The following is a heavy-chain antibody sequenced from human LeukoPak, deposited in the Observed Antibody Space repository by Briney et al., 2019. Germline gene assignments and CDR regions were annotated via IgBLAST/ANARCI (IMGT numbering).Heavy chain of an antibody. Sequence: GGSLRLSCAASGFTFSSYAMSWVRQAPGKGLEWVSAFSGSGGSTYYADSVKGRFTISRDNSKNTLYLQMNSLRAEDTAVYYCAKDRVAATLIRGFNWFDPWGQGTLVTVSS. CDR1: GFTFSSYA. CDR3: AKDRVAATLIRGFNWFDP. CDR2: FSGSGGST. V-gene: IGHV3-23*01. J-gene: IGHJ5*02. D-gene: IGHD2-15*01.